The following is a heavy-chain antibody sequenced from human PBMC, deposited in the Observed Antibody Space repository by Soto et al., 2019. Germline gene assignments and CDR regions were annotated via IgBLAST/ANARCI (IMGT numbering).Heavy chain of an antibody. CDR1: GDSISSYY. V-gene: IGHV4-59*08. CDR2: AYYGGNT. J-gene: IGHJ3*01. CDR3: AKHLSAWLRMEAFDV. Sequence: QVQLQESGPGLVKPSETLFLTCTVSGDSISSYYWSWIRQPPGKGLEWIGYAYYGGNTNYNPSLKSRVTISVDTSKSQFALKLNSVTGADTAVYYCAKHLSAWLRMEAFDVWGPGTMVTVSS. D-gene: IGHD5-12*01.